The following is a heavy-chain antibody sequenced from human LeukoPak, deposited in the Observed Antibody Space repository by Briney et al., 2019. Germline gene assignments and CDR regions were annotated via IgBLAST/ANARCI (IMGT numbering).Heavy chain of an antibody. CDR3: ARDWGVSARPGYMDV. V-gene: IGHV4-61*01. CDR2: IYYSGST. Sequence: SETLSLTCTASGYSISSGYYWSWIRQPPGKGLEWIGYIYYSGSTKYNPSLKSRVTISVDTSKNQFSLRLSSVTAADTAVYYCARDWGVSARPGYMDVWGKGTTVTVSS. CDR1: GYSISSGYY. D-gene: IGHD6-6*01. J-gene: IGHJ6*03.